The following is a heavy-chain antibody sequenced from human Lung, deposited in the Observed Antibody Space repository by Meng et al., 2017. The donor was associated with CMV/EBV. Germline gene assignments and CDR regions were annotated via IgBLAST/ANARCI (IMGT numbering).Heavy chain of an antibody. CDR3: ARIDFWSGIDVFDI. J-gene: IGHJ3*02. V-gene: IGHV2-70D*14. Sequence: SGPTLVXPTQTLTLTCSFSGFLLSATGMRVSWIRQPPGGALEWLARIDWDDDKFYSPSLKTRLSISKDTSKNQVVLRMTNMDPVDTATYYCARIDFWSGIDVFDIWGQGIKVTVSS. CDR2: IDWDDDK. CDR1: GFLLSATGMR. D-gene: IGHD3-3*01.